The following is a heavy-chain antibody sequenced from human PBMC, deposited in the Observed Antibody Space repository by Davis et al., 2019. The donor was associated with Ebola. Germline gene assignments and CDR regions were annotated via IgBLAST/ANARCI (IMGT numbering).Heavy chain of an antibody. Sequence: PGGSLRLSCAASGFTFSSYGMHWVRQAPGKGLEWVSYISSSGSTIYYADSVKGRFTISRDNAKNSLYLQMNSLRAEDTAVYYCAKDNAYNWNYEGFVDYWGQGTLVTVSS. CDR3: AKDNAYNWNYEGFVDY. CDR1: GFTFSSYG. CDR2: ISSSGSTI. J-gene: IGHJ4*02. V-gene: IGHV3-48*04. D-gene: IGHD1-7*01.